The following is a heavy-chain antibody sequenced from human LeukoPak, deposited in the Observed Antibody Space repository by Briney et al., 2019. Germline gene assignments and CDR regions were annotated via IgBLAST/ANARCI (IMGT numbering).Heavy chain of an antibody. CDR3: AIHSYGYRH. V-gene: IGHV5-51*01. CDR1: GYSFTTYW. Sequence: GESXKISCEASGYSFTTYWITWVRQLPGKGLEWMAIIYSGDSDTRYSPSFQGQVTISVDKSISTAYLQWSSLKASDTAIYYCAIHSYGYRHWGQGTLVTVSS. CDR2: IYSGDSDT. J-gene: IGHJ4*02. D-gene: IGHD5-18*01.